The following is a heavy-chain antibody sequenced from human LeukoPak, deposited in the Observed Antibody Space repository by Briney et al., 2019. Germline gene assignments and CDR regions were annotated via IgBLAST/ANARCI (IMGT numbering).Heavy chain of an antibody. V-gene: IGHV6-1*01. J-gene: IGHJ5*02. D-gene: IGHD1-26*01. Sequence: PSQTLSLTCAISGDSVSSNSAAWNWIRQSPSRGLEWLGRTYQRSKWYNDYAVSVKSRITINPDTSKNQFSLQLNSVTPEDTAVYYCARGHYSGSNPLHWFDPWGHGTLVTVSS. CDR1: GDSVSSNSAA. CDR2: TYQRSKWYN. CDR3: ARGHYSGSNPLHWFDP.